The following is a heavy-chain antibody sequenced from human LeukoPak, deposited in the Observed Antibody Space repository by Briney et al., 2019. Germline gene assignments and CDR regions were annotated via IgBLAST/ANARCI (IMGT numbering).Heavy chain of an antibody. V-gene: IGHV7-4-1*02. CDR3: ARGSSTVTTGRMWFDP. CDR1: GYTFTSYA. D-gene: IGHD4-17*01. CDR2: INTNTGNP. Sequence: ASVKVSCKASGYTFTSYAMNWVRQAPGQGLEWMGWINTNTGNPTYAQGFTGRFVFSLDTSVSTAYLQISSLKAEDTAVYYCARGSSTVTTGRMWFDPWGQGTLVTVSS. J-gene: IGHJ5*02.